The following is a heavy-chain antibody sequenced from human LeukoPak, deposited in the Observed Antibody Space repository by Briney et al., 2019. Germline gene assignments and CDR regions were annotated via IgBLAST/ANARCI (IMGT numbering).Heavy chain of an antibody. J-gene: IGHJ3*02. CDR1: GFMFSSYW. CDR2: IKQDGSDK. V-gene: IGHV3-7*01. CDR3: ARGSRFGVVGRDAFDI. D-gene: IGHD3-3*01. Sequence: TGGSLRLSCTASGFMFSSYWMSWVRQAPGKGLEWVANIKQDGSDKYYVDSVKGRITISRDNAKNSLYLQMNSLRAEDTAVYYCARGSRFGVVGRDAFDIWGQGTMVTVSS.